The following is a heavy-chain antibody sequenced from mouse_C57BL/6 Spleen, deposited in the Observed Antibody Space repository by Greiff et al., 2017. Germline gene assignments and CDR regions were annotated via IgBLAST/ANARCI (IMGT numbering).Heavy chain of an antibody. V-gene: IGHV5-6*01. J-gene: IGHJ3*01. Sequence: EVMLVESGGDLVKPGGSLKLSCAASGFTFSSYGMSWVRQTPDKRLEWVATISSGGSYTYYPDSVKGRFTISRDNAKNTLYLQMSSLKSEDTAMYYCARHDYGDAYWGQGTLVTVSA. CDR1: GFTFSSYG. CDR3: ARHDYGDAY. CDR2: ISSGGSYT. D-gene: IGHD1-1*01.